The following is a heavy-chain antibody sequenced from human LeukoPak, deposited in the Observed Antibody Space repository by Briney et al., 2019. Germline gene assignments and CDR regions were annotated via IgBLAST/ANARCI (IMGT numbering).Heavy chain of an antibody. V-gene: IGHV4-4*07. J-gene: IGHJ5*02. CDR1: GGSISSYY. Sequence: PSETLSLTCTVSGGSISSYYWSWIRQPAGKGLEWIGRIYTSGSTNYNPSLKSRVTMSVDTSKNQFSRKLSSVTAADTAVYYCARDVAEDYDFWSGYSRHNWFDPWGQGTLVTVSS. CDR3: ARDVAEDYDFWSGYSRHNWFDP. D-gene: IGHD3-3*01. CDR2: IYTSGST.